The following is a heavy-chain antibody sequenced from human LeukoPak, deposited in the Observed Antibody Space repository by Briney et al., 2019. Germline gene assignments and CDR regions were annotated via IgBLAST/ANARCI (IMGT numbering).Heavy chain of an antibody. D-gene: IGHD3-10*01. Sequence: ASVKVSCKASGYTFTSYDINWVRQATGQGLEWMGWMNPNSGNTGYAQKFQGRVTMTRNTSISTAYMELSSLRSEDTAVYYCARDKNKRFRGVITELYYYYGMDVWGKGTTVTVSS. CDR1: GYTFTSYD. J-gene: IGHJ6*04. CDR3: ARDKNKRFRGVITELYYYYGMDV. V-gene: IGHV1-8*01. CDR2: MNPNSGNT.